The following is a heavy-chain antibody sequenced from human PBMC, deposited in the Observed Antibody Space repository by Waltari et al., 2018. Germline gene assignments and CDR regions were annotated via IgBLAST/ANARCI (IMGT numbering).Heavy chain of an antibody. J-gene: IGHJ3*02. D-gene: IGHD1-26*01. CDR1: GFSISSYW. CDR3: VREGHGYYNEGDAFDI. V-gene: IGHV3-74*01. CDR2: ITTDVTST. Sequence: EVQLVESGGGLVQSGGSLRLSCAASGFSISSYWMHWVRQAPGKGLVWVSHITTDVTSTNYADSVKGRFTISRDSAKNTLYLQMNSLRAEDTALYYCVREGHGYYNEGDAFDIWGHGTMVTVSS.